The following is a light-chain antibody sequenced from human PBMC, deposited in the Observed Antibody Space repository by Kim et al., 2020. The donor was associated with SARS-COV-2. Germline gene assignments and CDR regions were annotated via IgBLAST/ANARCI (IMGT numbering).Light chain of an antibody. Sequence: QAVLTQPPSVSAAPGHKVTMSCSGSRSNIGNNPVSWYQQFPGTAPRLITYDNDKRPSGIPDRFSSSKSGTSATLGITGLRTGDEADYYCATWDSSLSVGVFGGGTKVTVL. J-gene: IGLJ3*02. CDR2: DND. CDR3: ATWDSSLSVGV. CDR1: RSNIGNNP. V-gene: IGLV1-51*01.